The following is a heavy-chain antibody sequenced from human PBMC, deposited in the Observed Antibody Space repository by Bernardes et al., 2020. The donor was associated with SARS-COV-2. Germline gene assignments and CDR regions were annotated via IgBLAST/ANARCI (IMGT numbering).Heavy chain of an antibody. CDR3: ARDPSNSGWYGDN. D-gene: IGHD6-19*01. V-gene: IGHV1-18*04. CDR2: ISTYNGDT. J-gene: IGHJ4*02. CDR1: GYTFANHG. Sequence: ASVKVSCKASGYTFANHGITWVRQAPGQGLEWMGWISTYNGDTKFAQKVQGRVTMTIDTSTSIAYMELRSLRSDDTAVYYCARDPSNSGWYGDNWGQGTLVTVSS.